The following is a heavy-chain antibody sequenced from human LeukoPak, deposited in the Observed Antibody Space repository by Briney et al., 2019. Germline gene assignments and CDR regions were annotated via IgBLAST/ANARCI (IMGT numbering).Heavy chain of an antibody. D-gene: IGHD4-17*01. CDR2: IKQDGSEK. J-gene: IGHJ2*01. CDR3: ARVTVSPDYGEGQWYFDL. Sequence: PGGSLRLSCAAPGFTFSSYWMSWVRQAPGKGLEWVANIKQDGSEKYYVDSVKGRFAISRDNAKNSLYLQMNSLRAEDTAVYYCARVTVSPDYGEGQWYFDLWGRGTLVTVSS. V-gene: IGHV3-7*01. CDR1: GFTFSSYW.